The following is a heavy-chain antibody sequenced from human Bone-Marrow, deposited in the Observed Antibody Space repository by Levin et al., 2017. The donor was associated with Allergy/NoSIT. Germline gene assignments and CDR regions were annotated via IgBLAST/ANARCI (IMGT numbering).Heavy chain of an antibody. CDR3: ARRGAGHSFDF. Sequence: GESLKISCKASGYRFNNYWIAWVRQRPGKGLECLGIIYPGDSETKYSPSVQGHVTFSVDKYISTAYLQWSSLQTSDAAIYFCARRGAGHSFDFWGQGTLATVSS. D-gene: IGHD1-26*01. CDR2: IYPGDSET. CDR1: GYRFNNYW. J-gene: IGHJ4*02. V-gene: IGHV5-51*01.